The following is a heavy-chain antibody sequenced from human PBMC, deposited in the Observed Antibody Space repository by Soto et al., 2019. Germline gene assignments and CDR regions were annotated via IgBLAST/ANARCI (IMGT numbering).Heavy chain of an antibody. D-gene: IGHD3-16*01. Sequence: QITLKESGPTLVKPTQTLTLTCTFSGFSLSTSGVGVGWIRQLPGKALEWLALIYWDDDKRYSPSLKSRLTITTATSTNEVLIIMPDLDPANTATYSSPPSALQMMPFGGVGFTGYDYWGQGTLVTVSS. CDR2: IYWDDDK. CDR3: PPSALQMMPFGGVGFTGYDY. CDR1: GFSLSTSGVG. J-gene: IGHJ4*02. V-gene: IGHV2-5*02.